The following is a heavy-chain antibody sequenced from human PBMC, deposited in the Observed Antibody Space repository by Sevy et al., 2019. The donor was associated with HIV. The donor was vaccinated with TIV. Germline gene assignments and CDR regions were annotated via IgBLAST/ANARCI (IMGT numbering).Heavy chain of an antibody. CDR3: ARGGYGDYSSYFDF. Sequence: SQTLSLTCAISGDRVASNSAAWNWIRQSPSRGLEWLGRTYYSSKWYNDYAVSVKSRITINPDTSKNQFSLQVNSVTPEDTAVYFCARGGYGDYSSYFDFWGQRTLVTVSS. CDR2: TYYSSKWYN. V-gene: IGHV6-1*01. D-gene: IGHD4-17*01. J-gene: IGHJ4*02. CDR1: GDRVASNSAA.